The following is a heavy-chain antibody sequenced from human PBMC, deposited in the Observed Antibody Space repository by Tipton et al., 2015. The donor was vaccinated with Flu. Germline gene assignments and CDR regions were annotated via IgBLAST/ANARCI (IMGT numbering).Heavy chain of an antibody. V-gene: IGHV4-38-2*02. D-gene: IGHD3-10*01. Sequence: TLSLTCTVSGGSISSNYYWGWIRQPPGKGLEWIGCISHSGRTYYHPSLKSRVTISVDTAKNQFSPRLSSVTAADTAVYYCARSTYHYGSGSSDYWGQGTLVTVSS. J-gene: IGHJ4*02. CDR3: ARSTYHYGSGSSDY. CDR1: GGSISSNYY. CDR2: ISHSGRT.